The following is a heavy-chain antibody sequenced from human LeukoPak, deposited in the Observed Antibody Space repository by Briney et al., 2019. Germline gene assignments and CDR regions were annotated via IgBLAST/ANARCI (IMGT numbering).Heavy chain of an antibody. CDR3: AKGSSRDDYFDY. CDR1: GFTFSSYA. D-gene: IGHD5-24*01. Sequence: GGSLGLSCAASGFTFSSYAMSWVRQAPGKGLEWVSAISGSGGSTYYADSVKGRFTISRDNSKNTLYLQMNSLRAEDTAVYYCAKGSSRDDYFDYWGQGTLVTVSS. V-gene: IGHV3-23*01. J-gene: IGHJ4*02. CDR2: ISGSGGST.